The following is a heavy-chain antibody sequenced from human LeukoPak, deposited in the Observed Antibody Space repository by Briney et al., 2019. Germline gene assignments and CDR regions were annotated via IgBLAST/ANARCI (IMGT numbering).Heavy chain of an antibody. Sequence: GGSLRLSCAASGFTFSTYGMHWVRQAPGKGLEYVSAISSNGGSTYYANSVKGRFTISRDNSKNTLYLQMGSLRAEDMAVYYCARDPGGSSNYYYYGMDVWGQGTTVTVSS. J-gene: IGHJ6*02. CDR1: GFTFSTYG. V-gene: IGHV3-64*01. CDR2: ISSNGGST. CDR3: ARDPGGSSNYYYYGMDV. D-gene: IGHD1-26*01.